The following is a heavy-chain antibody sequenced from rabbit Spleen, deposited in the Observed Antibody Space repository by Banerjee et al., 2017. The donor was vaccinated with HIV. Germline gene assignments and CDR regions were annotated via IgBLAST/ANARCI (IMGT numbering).Heavy chain of an antibody. CDR3: ARGSATMTMVITGYYLNL. D-gene: IGHD2-1*01. V-gene: IGHV1S40*01. CDR1: GVSFSSNYY. CDR2: IDTGSSGFT. Sequence: QSLEESGGDLVKPGASLTLTCTASGVSFSSNYYMCWVRQAPGKGLEWIACIDTGSSGFTYFASWAKGRFTISKTSSTTVTLQVTSLTAADTTTYFCARGSATMTMVITGYYLNLWGPGTLVTVS. J-gene: IGHJ4*01.